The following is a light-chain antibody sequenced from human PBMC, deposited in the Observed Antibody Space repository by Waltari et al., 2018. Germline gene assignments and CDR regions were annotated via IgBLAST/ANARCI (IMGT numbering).Light chain of an antibody. J-gene: IGLJ1*01. CDR2: DVG. CDR1: SSDVGAYNY. Sequence: QSALTQPASVSGSPGQSITISCTGTSSDVGAYNYVSWYQQHPDKAPKLMIYDVGVRPSGVSHRFSGSKPGNSASLTISGLQGEDEADYYCTSYTSSKTYVFGTGPESPS. V-gene: IGLV2-14*03. CDR3: TSYTSSKTYV.